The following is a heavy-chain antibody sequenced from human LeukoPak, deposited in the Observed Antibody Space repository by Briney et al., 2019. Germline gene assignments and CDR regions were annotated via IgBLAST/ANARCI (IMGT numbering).Heavy chain of an antibody. CDR2: IRYDGSNK. CDR1: GFTFSSYG. Sequence: GGSLRLSCAASGFTFSSYGMHWVRQAPGKGLEWVAFIRYDGSNKYYADSVKGRFTISRDNAKNSLYLQMNSLRAEDTAVYYCARDKSYSSGSHYYYYGMDVWGQGTTVTVSS. D-gene: IGHD6-19*01. J-gene: IGHJ6*02. CDR3: ARDKSYSSGSHYYYYGMDV. V-gene: IGHV3-30*02.